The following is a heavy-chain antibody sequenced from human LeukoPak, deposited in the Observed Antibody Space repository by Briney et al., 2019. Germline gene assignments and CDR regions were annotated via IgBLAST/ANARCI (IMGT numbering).Heavy chain of an antibody. V-gene: IGHV3-48*04. CDR3: ARSIGYYGSGTTGRYFDY. J-gene: IGHJ4*02. CDR2: ISSSGSTI. Sequence: GGSLRLSCAASGFTFSSYAMSWVRQAPGKGLEWVSYISSSGSTIYYADSVKGRFTISRDNAKNSLYLQMNSLRAEDTAVYYCARSIGYYGSGTTGRYFDYWGQGTLVTVSS. CDR1: GFTFSSYA. D-gene: IGHD3-10*01.